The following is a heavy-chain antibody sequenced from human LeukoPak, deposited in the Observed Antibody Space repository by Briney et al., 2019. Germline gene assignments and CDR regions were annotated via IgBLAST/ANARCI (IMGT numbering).Heavy chain of an antibody. Sequence: SETLSLTCTVSGGSISSSSYYWGWLRQPPGKGLEWVGSIYYSGSTYYDPSLKSRVTISVDTSKNQFSLKLSSVTAADTAVYYCARQSPGDYIDYWGQGTLVTVSS. V-gene: IGHV4-39*01. CDR2: IYYSGST. CDR3: ARQSPGDYIDY. CDR1: GGSISSSSYY. J-gene: IGHJ4*02.